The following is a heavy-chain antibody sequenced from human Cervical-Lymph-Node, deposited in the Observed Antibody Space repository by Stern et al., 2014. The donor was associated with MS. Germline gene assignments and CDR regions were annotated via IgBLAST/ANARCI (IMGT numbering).Heavy chain of an antibody. CDR2: ISWDGGST. J-gene: IGHJ4*02. V-gene: IGHV3-9*01. D-gene: IGHD4-17*01. CDR3: AKTTVTTRPFEF. Sequence: QLVESGGGLVQPGRSLRLSCAASGFTVNDYSMHRVRQAPGKGLEWVSGISWDGGSTEYAASVKGRFAISRDNAKNSLFLHMNSLRPEDTAFYYCAKTTVTTRPFEFWGQGTLVTVSS. CDR1: GFTVNDYS.